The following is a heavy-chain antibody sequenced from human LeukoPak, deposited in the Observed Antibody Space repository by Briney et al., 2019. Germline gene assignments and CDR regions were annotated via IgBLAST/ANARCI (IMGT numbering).Heavy chain of an antibody. J-gene: IGHJ4*02. CDR1: GFTFSDYG. V-gene: IGHV3-33*01. CDR2: LSPHGNYE. CDR3: ARDWIDRSLDY. Sequence: GGSLRLSCAASGFTFSDYGIHWVRLAPGKGLEWVAVLSPHGNYEYYADSVQGRFTISRDDSKNTVYLQMNSLRDEDTAVYYCARDWIDRSLDYWGQGTLVTVSS. D-gene: IGHD2-2*03.